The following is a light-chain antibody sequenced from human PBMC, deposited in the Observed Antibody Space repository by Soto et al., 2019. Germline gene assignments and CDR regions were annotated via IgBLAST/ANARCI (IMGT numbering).Light chain of an antibody. CDR3: SSYAGSKGSV. V-gene: IGLV2-8*01. CDR2: EVT. Sequence: QSVLTQPPSASGSPGQSVTISCTATSSDVGGYNYVSWYQQHPGKAPKLMIYEVTKRPSGVPDRFSGSKSGNTASLTVSGLQTEDEADYYCSSYAGSKGSVFGGGTKLTVL. CDR1: SSDVGGYNY. J-gene: IGLJ2*01.